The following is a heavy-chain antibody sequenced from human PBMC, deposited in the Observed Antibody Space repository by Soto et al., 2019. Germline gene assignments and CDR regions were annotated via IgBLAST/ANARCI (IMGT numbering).Heavy chain of an antibody. D-gene: IGHD6-6*01. CDR1: GFTFSNAW. V-gene: IGHV3-15*01. CDR2: IKSKTDGGTT. J-gene: IGHJ3*02. CDR3: TTDLGYISSPKLGVDAFDI. Sequence: EVQLVESGGGLVKPGGSLRLSCAASGFTFSNAWMSWVRQAPGKGLEWVGRIKSKTDGGTTDYAAPVKGRFTISRDDSKNTLYLQMNSLKTEHTAVYYCTTDLGYISSPKLGVDAFDIWGQGTMVTVSS.